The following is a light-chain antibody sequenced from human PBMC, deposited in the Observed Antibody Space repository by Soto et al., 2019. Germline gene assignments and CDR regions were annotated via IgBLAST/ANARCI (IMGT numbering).Light chain of an antibody. CDR1: QDIYIY. CDR2: GAS. CDR3: QQYYSYPYT. V-gene: IGKV1-9*01. Sequence: DIQMTQSPSTLSASVGDRVTITCRASQDIYIYLAWYQQKPGGAPKVLISGASTLQSGVPSRFSGTGSGTEFTLTIRSLQAEDFATYYCQQYYSYPYTFGQGTKVDIK. J-gene: IGKJ2*01.